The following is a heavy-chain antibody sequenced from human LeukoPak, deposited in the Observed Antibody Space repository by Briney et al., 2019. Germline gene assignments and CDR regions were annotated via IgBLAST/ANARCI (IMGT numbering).Heavy chain of an antibody. CDR1: GFTISDYY. Sequence: GGSLTLSCAASGFTISDYYMSWIRQAPGKGLEWVSYISSSGSTIYYADSVKGRFTISRDNAKNSLYLQMNSLRAEDTAVYYCARNLRGEQWLTYDAFDIWGQGTMVTVSS. CDR2: ISSSGSTI. J-gene: IGHJ3*02. CDR3: ARNLRGEQWLTYDAFDI. V-gene: IGHV3-11*01. D-gene: IGHD6-19*01.